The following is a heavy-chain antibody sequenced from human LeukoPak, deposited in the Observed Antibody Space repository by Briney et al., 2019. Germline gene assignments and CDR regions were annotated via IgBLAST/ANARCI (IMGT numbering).Heavy chain of an antibody. D-gene: IGHD3-10*01. CDR2: IYYSGST. CDR1: GGSISSYY. Sequence: SETLSLTCTVSGGSISSYYWSWIRQPPGKGLEWIGYIYYSGSTNYNPSLKSRVTISVDTSKNQFSLKLSSVTAADPAVYCCARGLENYYGSGSYIDYWGQGTLVTVSS. V-gene: IGHV4-59*08. CDR3: ARGLENYYGSGSYIDY. J-gene: IGHJ4*02.